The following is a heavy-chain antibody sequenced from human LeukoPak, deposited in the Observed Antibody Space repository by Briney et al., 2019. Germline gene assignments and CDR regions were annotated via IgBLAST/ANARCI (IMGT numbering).Heavy chain of an antibody. J-gene: IGHJ4*02. Sequence: GGSLRLSCAASGFTFSSYAMSWVRQAPGKGLEWVSAISGSGGSTYYADSAMGRFTISRDISKNTLYLQMNSLRAEDTAVYYCATASSGWYGTDWGQGTLVTVSS. V-gene: IGHV3-23*01. CDR2: ISGSGGST. CDR3: ATASSGWYGTD. D-gene: IGHD6-19*01. CDR1: GFTFSSYA.